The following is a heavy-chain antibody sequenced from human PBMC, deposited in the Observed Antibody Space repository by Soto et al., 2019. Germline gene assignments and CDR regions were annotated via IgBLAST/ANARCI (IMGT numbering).Heavy chain of an antibody. Sequence: QMVLQESGPGLVKPSETLSLTCNVSGGSISSFYWTWIRQPPGGRLEWIGRVCDSGSSNYNPALKTRTTMSLDRSRRQFSLSLYSVTAADTAVYYCARGVAETDFYPWANWFALWGQGILVTVSS. CDR1: GGSISSFY. V-gene: IGHV4-4*07. D-gene: IGHD6-19*01. J-gene: IGHJ5*02. CDR3: ARGVAETDFYPWANWFAL. CDR2: VCDSGSS.